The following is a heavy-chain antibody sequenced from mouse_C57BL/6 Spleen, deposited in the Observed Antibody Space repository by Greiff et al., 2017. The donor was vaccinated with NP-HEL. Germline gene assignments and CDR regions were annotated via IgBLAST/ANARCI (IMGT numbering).Heavy chain of an antibody. CDR1: GYTFTSYT. CDR2: INPSSGYT. J-gene: IGHJ2*01. CDR3: ARLEEEFITTGY. Sequence: VQLVESGAELARPGASVKMSCKASGYTFTSYTMHWVKQRPGQGLEWIGYINPSSGYTKYNQKFKDKATLTADKSSSTAYMQLSSLTSEDSAVYYCARLEEEFITTGYWGQGTTLTVSS. V-gene: IGHV1-4*01. D-gene: IGHD1-1*01.